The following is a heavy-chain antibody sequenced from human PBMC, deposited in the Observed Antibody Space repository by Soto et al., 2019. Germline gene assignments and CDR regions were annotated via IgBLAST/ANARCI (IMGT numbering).Heavy chain of an antibody. J-gene: IGHJ4*02. CDR2: IYYSGST. D-gene: IGHD6-6*01. V-gene: IGHV4-61*08. CDR1: GGSISSGDYY. CDR3: ARVNLVRSLEGAARRTDYFDY. Sequence: SETLSLTCTVSGGSISSGDYYWSWIRQPPGKGLEWIGYIYYSGSTNYNPSLKSRVTMSVDTSKNQFSLKLSSVTAADTAVYYCARVNLVRSLEGAARRTDYFDYWGQGTLVTVSS.